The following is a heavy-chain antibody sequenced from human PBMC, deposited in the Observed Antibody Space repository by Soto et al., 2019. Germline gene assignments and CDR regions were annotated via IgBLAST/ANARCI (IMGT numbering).Heavy chain of an antibody. V-gene: IGHV1-3*01. CDR3: ARSQSIMYYYGSGSYQDFDY. D-gene: IGHD3-10*01. Sequence: ASVKVSCKASGYTFTTYAMHWVRQAPGQRLEWMGWINAGSGNTKYAQKFQGRVTMTRNTSISTAYMELSSLRSEDTAVYYCARSQSIMYYYGSGSYQDFDYWGQGTLVTSPQ. CDR1: GYTFTTYA. J-gene: IGHJ4*02. CDR2: INAGSGNT.